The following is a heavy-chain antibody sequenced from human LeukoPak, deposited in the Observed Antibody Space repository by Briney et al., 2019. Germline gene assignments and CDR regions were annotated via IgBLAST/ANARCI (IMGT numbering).Heavy chain of an antibody. CDR3: YTFDH. D-gene: IGHD4-11*01. V-gene: IGHV3-53*01. CDR1: GFTVSSNY. J-gene: IGHJ4*02. Sequence: QPGGSLRLSCAASGFTVSSNYMSWVRQAPGKGLEWVSSISASGGMTYYADSVKGRFTVSRDNSKNSLCLQMNSLTAADTAVYYCYTFDHWGQGTLVTVSS. CDR2: ISASGGMT.